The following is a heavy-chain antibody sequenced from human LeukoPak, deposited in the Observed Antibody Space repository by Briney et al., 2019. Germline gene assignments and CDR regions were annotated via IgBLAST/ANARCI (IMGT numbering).Heavy chain of an antibody. CDR3: ARDLGTYGMDV. CDR2: ISSSSSTI. CDR1: GFTFSSYS. J-gene: IGHJ6*02. Sequence: PGGSLRLSCAASGFTFSSYSMNWVRQAPGKGLEWVSYISSSSSTIYYADSVKGRFTISRDNAKNSLYLQMNSLRAEDTAVYYCARDLGTYGMDVWGQGTTVTVSS. V-gene: IGHV3-48*04. D-gene: IGHD1-1*01.